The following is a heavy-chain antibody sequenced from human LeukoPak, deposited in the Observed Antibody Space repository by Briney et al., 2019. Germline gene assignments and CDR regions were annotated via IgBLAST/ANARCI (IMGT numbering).Heavy chain of an antibody. CDR2: ISGSGGST. V-gene: IGHV3-23*01. D-gene: IGHD3-22*01. CDR1: GFTFSSYA. J-gene: IGHJ5*02. Sequence: PGGSLRLSCAASGFTFSSYAMSWVRQAPGKGLEWVSAISGSGGSTYYADSVKGRFTISRGNSKNTLYLQMNSLRAEDTAVYYCAKWETSYYYDSSGYLTWGQGTLVTVSS. CDR3: AKWETSYYYDSSGYLT.